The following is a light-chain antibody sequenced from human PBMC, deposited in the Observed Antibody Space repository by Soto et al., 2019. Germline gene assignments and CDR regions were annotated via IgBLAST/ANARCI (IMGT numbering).Light chain of an antibody. CDR1: QSISNY. CDR2: TVS. V-gene: IGKV1-39*01. Sequence: NQMAPSSSPPCAAVGDRDSIHWRASQSISNYFNWYQQKPGKAPNLLLHTVSRLQSGAPSRFSGSGSGTNSSLTISRLQAEDFATYYCQQSYDTPRTFGQGTTGDIK. CDR3: QQSYDTPRT. J-gene: IGKJ1*01.